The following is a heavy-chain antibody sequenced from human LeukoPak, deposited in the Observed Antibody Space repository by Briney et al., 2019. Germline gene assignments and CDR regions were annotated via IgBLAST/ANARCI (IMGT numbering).Heavy chain of an antibody. Sequence: GGSLRLSCAASGFTFSSYGMSWVRQDPGKGLEWVSAISGSGGSTYYADSVKGRFTISRDNSKNTLYLQMNSLRAEDTAVYYCAKEGGSSWPFYYYYYYMDVWGKGTTVTISS. D-gene: IGHD6-13*01. V-gene: IGHV3-23*01. CDR2: ISGSGGST. CDR3: AKEGGSSWPFYYYYYYMDV. J-gene: IGHJ6*03. CDR1: GFTFSSYG.